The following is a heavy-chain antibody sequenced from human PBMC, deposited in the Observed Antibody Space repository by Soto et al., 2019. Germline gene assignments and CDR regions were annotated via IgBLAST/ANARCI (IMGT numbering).Heavy chain of an antibody. Sequence: SETLSLTCTVSGGSISSSNYYWGWIRQPPGKGLEWIGSIYYSGTTYYNPSLKSRVTISVDTSKNQFSLKLSSVTAADTAVYYCARGAYSSGWYGEFDYWGQGTLVTVSS. CDR2: IYYSGTT. CDR1: GGSISSSNYY. V-gene: IGHV4-39*07. CDR3: ARGAYSSGWYGEFDY. J-gene: IGHJ4*02. D-gene: IGHD6-19*01.